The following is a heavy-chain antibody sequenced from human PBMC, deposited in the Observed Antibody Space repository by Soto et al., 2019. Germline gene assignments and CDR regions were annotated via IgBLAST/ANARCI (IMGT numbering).Heavy chain of an antibody. CDR2: IYYSGST. Sequence: TSETLSLTCTVSGGSISSSNYYWGWIRQPPGKGLEWIGSIYYSGSTYFNASLKSRVTISVDSSKNQFSLGLRSVTAADTAVYYCARHPSSSWAYYYYMDVWGKGTTVTVSS. J-gene: IGHJ6*03. CDR1: GGSISSSNYY. D-gene: IGHD6-13*01. V-gene: IGHV4-39*01. CDR3: ARHPSSSWAYYYYMDV.